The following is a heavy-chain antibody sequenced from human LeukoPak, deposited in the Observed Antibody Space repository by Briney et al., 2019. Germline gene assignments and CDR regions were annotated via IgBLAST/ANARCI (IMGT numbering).Heavy chain of an antibody. CDR3: ARGCSSTSCYRDGWFDP. J-gene: IGHJ5*02. Sequence: GASVKVSCKASGYTFTSYDINWVRQATGQGLEWMGWMNPNSGNTGYAQKFQGRVTMTRNTSISTAYMELSSLRSEDTAVYYCARGCSSTSCYRDGWFDPWGQGTLVTVSS. CDR1: GYTFTSYD. D-gene: IGHD2-2*01. CDR2: MNPNSGNT. V-gene: IGHV1-8*01.